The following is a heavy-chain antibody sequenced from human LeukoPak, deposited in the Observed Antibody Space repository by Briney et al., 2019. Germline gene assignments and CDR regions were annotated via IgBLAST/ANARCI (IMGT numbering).Heavy chain of an antibody. V-gene: IGHV3-23*01. CDR1: GFTFSSYG. CDR3: TKDPNGDYVGAFDP. D-gene: IGHD4-17*01. J-gene: IGHJ5*02. Sequence: GVSLRLSCAASGFTFSSYGMNWVRQAPGKGLEWVSSITGTHYTTYNTDSVKGRFTISRDNSKNTLYLQMNSLRADDTAVYYCTKDPNGDYVGAFDPWGQGTLVTVSS. CDR2: ITGTHYTT.